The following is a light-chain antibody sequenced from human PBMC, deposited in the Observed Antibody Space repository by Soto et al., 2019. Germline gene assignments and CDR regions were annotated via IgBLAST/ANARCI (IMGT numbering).Light chain of an antibody. J-gene: IGLJ1*01. CDR1: SSDVGGYND. CDR2: XXX. Sequence: QAVLTQPRSVSGSPGQSVTISCTGTSSDVGGYNDVSWDQQHPGKAPKLMIXXXXXXXSGXXXRFSGSKSGNTASLTISGLQAEDEADYYCTSYTTSSTRVFGTGTKVTVL. CDR3: TSYTTSSTRV. V-gene: IGLV2-11*01.